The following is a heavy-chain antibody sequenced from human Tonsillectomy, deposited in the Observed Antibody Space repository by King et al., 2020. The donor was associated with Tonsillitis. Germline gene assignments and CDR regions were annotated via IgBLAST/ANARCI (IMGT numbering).Heavy chain of an antibody. V-gene: IGHV3-21*01. CDR2: ISSSSSYL. D-gene: IGHD5-12*01. CDR3: ARLYSGYERDALDI. Sequence: VQLVESGGGLVKPGGSLRLACAASGFTFESYSMNWVRQAPGKGLEWVSSISSSSSYLFYADPVKGRFTISRDNDKNSLYLQMNSLRADDTAVYYCARLYSGYERDALDIWGQGKMVTVSS. J-gene: IGHJ3*02. CDR1: GFTFESYS.